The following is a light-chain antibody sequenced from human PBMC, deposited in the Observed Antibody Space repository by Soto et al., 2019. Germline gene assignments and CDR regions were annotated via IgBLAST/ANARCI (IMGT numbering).Light chain of an antibody. CDR2: AAS. Sequence: DIQMTQSPSSLAASVGYMVTITCRASQSITNYLNWYQHKPGQAPNLLIYAASTLQAGVPSRFRGSGSGTDFTLTISSLQPEDFATYFCQQSNSSPPTFGGGTKVDIK. J-gene: IGKJ4*01. CDR1: QSITNY. CDR3: QQSNSSPPT. V-gene: IGKV1-39*01.